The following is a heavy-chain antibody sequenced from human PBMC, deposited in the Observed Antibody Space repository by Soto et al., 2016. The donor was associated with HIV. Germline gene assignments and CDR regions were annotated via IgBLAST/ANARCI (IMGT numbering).Heavy chain of an antibody. Sequence: QVQLVQSGAEVKKPGASVKVSCKASGYTFTGYYMHWVRQAPGQGLEWMGWINPNSGGTNYAQKFQGRVTMTRDTSISTAYMELSRLRSDDTAVYYCARDSGGGIVVVPAAMYYGMDVWGQGTTVTVSS. CDR3: ARDSGGGIVVVPAAMYYGMDV. V-gene: IGHV1-2*02. CDR2: INPNSGGT. CDR1: GYTFTGYY. D-gene: IGHD2-2*01. J-gene: IGHJ6*02.